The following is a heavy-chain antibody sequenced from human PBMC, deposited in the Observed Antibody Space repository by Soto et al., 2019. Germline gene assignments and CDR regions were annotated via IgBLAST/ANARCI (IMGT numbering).Heavy chain of an antibody. V-gene: IGHV3-30-3*01. CDR2: ISYDGSNK. CDR3: ARDAKDIVVVPAAIADTRGSAFDI. J-gene: IGHJ3*02. D-gene: IGHD2-2*01. CDR1: GFTFSSYA. Sequence: VGSLRLSCAASGFTFSSYAMHWVRQAPGKGLEWVAVISYDGSNKYYADSVKGRFTISRDNSKNTLYLQMNSLRAEDTAVYYCARDAKDIVVVPAAIADTRGSAFDIWGQGTMVTVSS.